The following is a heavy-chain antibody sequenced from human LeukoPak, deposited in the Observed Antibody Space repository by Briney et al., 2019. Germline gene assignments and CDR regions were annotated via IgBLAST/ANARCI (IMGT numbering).Heavy chain of an antibody. CDR1: GFTVSSNY. J-gene: IGHJ4*02. V-gene: IGHV3-53*01. Sequence: GGSLRLSCAASGFTVSSNYMSWVRQAPGKGLELVSLIYSGDKTYYADSVEGRFTISRDNSQNMLYLQMNSLRAEDTAVYYCARMGDYAAKDWGQGTLVVVSS. D-gene: IGHD4-23*01. CDR2: IYSGDKT. CDR3: ARMGDYAAKD.